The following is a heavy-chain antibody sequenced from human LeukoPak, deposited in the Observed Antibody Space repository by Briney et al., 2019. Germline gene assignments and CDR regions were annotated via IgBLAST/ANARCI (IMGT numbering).Heavy chain of an antibody. J-gene: IGHJ4*02. CDR2: ISGSGDST. CDR1: GFTFRSYA. V-gene: IGHV3-23*01. D-gene: IGHD6-13*01. Sequence: GGSLRFSCAASGFTFRSYAMSWVRQAPGKGLKWVSVISGSGDSTYYADSVKGRFTISRDNFKNTLYLQMTSLRAEDTAVYYCAKAPYSSGWYYFDYWGQGTLVTVSS. CDR3: AKAPYSSGWYYFDY.